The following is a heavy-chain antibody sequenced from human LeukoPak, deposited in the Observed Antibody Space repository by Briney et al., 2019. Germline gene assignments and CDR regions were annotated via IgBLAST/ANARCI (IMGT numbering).Heavy chain of an antibody. CDR1: GFTFRSYE. Sequence: GGSLRLSCAASGFTFRSYEMSWVRQAPGKGLGWVANIKQDGSERYYVDSMKGRFTISRDNAKNSLYLQMNSLRAEDTAVYYCARGLAAFRDYYASGSLDYWGQGALVTVSS. J-gene: IGHJ4*02. CDR2: IKQDGSER. CDR3: ARGLAAFRDYYASGSLDY. V-gene: IGHV3-7*01. D-gene: IGHD3-10*01.